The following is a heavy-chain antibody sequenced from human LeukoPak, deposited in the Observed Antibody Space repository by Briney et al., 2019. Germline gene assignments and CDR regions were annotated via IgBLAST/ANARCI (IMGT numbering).Heavy chain of an antibody. J-gene: IGHJ4*02. V-gene: IGHV4-38-2*02. CDR2: IYHSGST. CDR3: ARDPDIVVVPAAD. Sequence: SKTLSLTCTVSGYSISSGYYWGWIRQPPGKGLEWIGSIYHSGSTYYNPSLKSRVTISVDTSKNQFSLKLSSVTAADTAVYYCARDPDIVVVPAADWGQGTLVTVSS. CDR1: GYSISSGYY. D-gene: IGHD2-2*01.